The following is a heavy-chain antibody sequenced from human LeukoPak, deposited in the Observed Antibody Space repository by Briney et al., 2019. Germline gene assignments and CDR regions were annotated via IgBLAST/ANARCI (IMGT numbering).Heavy chain of an antibody. V-gene: IGHV3-30-3*01. Sequence: GSLRLSCAASGFTFSSYAMHWVRQAPGKGLEWVAVISYDGSNKYYADSVKGRFTISRDNAKNSLYLQMNSLSVEDTAVYYCARRYFDLWGQGTLVTVSS. CDR3: ARRYFDL. D-gene: IGHD1-14*01. J-gene: IGHJ4*02. CDR2: ISYDGSNK. CDR1: GFTFSSYA.